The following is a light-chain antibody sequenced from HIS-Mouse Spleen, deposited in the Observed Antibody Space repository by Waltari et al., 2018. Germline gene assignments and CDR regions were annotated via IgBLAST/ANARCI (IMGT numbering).Light chain of an antibody. V-gene: IGLV2-23*01. CDR2: EGS. CDR1: SSDVGSYTL. J-gene: IGLJ3*02. Sequence: QSALTQPASVSGSPGQSITISCTGTSSDVGSYTLVSWYQQHPGKAPKLMIYEGSKRPAGVSNRCAGSKSGNTASLTISGLQAEDEADYYCCSYAGSSTLVFGGGTKLTVL. CDR3: CSYAGSSTLV.